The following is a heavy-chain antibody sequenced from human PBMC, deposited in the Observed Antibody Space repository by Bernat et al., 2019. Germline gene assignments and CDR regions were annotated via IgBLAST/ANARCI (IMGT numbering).Heavy chain of an antibody. V-gene: IGHV3-30*01. CDR2: ISYDGSNK. D-gene: IGHD6-13*01. J-gene: IGHJ5*02. Sequence: QAQLVESGGGVVQPGRSLRLSCAASGFTFSSYAMHWVRQAPGKGLEWVAVISYDGSNKYYADSVKGRFTISRDNSKNTLYLQMNSLRAEDTAVYYCARDLVVRAAAGLDPWGQGTLVTVSS. CDR1: GFTFSSYA. CDR3: ARDLVVRAAAGLDP.